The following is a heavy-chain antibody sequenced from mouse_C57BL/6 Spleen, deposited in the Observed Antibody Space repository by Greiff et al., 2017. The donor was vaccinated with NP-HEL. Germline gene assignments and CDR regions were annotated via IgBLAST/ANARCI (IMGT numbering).Heavy chain of an antibody. Sequence: ESGPGLVKPSQSLSLTCSVTGYSITSGYYWNWIRQFPGNKLEWMGYISYDGSNNYNPSLKNRISITRDPAKNQFFLKLNSVTTEDTATYYCARGTTVVDYWGQGTTLTVAS. J-gene: IGHJ2*01. CDR1: GYSITSGYY. CDR3: ARGTTVVDY. CDR2: ISYDGSN. D-gene: IGHD1-1*01. V-gene: IGHV3-6*01.